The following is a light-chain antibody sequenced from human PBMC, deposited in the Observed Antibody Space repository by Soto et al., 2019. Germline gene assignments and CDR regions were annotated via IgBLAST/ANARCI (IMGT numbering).Light chain of an antibody. J-gene: IGLJ2*01. CDR3: SSYAGSNFVV. V-gene: IGLV2-8*01. Sequence: QSVLTQPPSASGSPGQSVTISCTGTSSDVGGYNYVSWYQQHPGKAPKLMIYEVTKRPSGVPDRFSGSKSDNTASLTVSGLQAEDEADYYCSSYAGSNFVVFGRGTKVTVL. CDR1: SSDVGGYNY. CDR2: EVT.